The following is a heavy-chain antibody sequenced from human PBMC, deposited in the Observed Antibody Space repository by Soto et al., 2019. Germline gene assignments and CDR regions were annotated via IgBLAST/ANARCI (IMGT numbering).Heavy chain of an antibody. CDR3: ARDPYSATTVTIFDY. D-gene: IGHD4-17*01. J-gene: IGHJ4*02. Sequence: EVQLVESGGGLVQPGGSLRLSCAASGFTFSGHAMNWVRQAPGKGLEWISYISNTGSSIYYADSVKGRFTISRDNAKNSLYLLMNSLGAEDTAVYYCARDPYSATTVTIFDYWGQGALVTVSS. CDR1: GFTFSGHA. V-gene: IGHV3-48*01. CDR2: ISNTGSSI.